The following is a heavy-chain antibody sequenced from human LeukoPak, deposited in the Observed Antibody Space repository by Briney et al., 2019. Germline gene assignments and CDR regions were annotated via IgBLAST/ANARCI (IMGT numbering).Heavy chain of an antibody. J-gene: IGHJ6*02. CDR3: TRRGYCSSSRCTLYGMDV. D-gene: IGHD2-2*01. CDR1: GFIFSNYW. V-gene: IGHV5-51*01. Sequence: GESLKISCKGSGFIFSNYWIGWVRQMPGKGLEWMGIIYPGASTTRYSPSFQGQVTISPDKSISTAYLQWSSLKASDTAIYYCTRRGYCSSSRCTLYGMDVWGQGTTVTVSS. CDR2: IYPGASTT.